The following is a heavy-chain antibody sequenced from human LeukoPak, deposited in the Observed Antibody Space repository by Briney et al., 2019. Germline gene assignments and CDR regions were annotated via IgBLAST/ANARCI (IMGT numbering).Heavy chain of an antibody. CDR1: GASLRGWY. D-gene: IGHD3-16*01. CDR3: ARDATGIGGGLDY. CDR2: VYGSGYT. Sequence: PSETLSLTCTVSGASLRGWYGSWIRRPPGKGREWVGYVYGSGYTNYNPSLKSRVTISLDTSKKQFSLKLNSVTAADTAVYYYARDATGIGGGLDYWGQGILVTVSS. J-gene: IGHJ4*02. V-gene: IGHV4-59*12.